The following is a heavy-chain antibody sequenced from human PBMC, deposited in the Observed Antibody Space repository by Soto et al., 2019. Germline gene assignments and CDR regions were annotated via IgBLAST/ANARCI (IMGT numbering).Heavy chain of an antibody. Sequence: SETLSLTYSLSGGAFNGDYWSWIRQPPGKGLEWIGFVSYSGSTDYHPSLKSRVTISIDTSKNQFSLKMISVTAADTAVYYCARHGSDSGWFFFDPWGQGALVTVSS. CDR2: VSYSGST. D-gene: IGHD6-19*01. J-gene: IGHJ5*02. V-gene: IGHV4-59*08. CDR1: GGAFNGDY. CDR3: ARHGSDSGWFFFDP.